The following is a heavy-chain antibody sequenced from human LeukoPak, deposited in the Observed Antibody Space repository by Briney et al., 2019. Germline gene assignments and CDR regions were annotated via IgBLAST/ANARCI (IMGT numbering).Heavy chain of an antibody. CDR2: ISYDESNK. V-gene: IGHV3-30-3*01. CDR3: AREFRLGHYGSRSVGEFDP. Sequence: GGSLRLSCAASGFAFSSYAMYWVRQAPGKGLEWVAVISYDESNKYYADSLEGRFTISRDNSKNTLYLQMNRLRAEDTAVYYCAREFRLGHYGSRSVGEFDPWGQGTLVTVSS. J-gene: IGHJ5*02. D-gene: IGHD3-10*01. CDR1: GFAFSSYA.